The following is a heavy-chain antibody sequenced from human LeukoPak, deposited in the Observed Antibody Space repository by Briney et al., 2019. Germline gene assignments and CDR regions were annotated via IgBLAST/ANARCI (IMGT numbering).Heavy chain of an antibody. CDR2: INPNSGNT. J-gene: IGHJ6*02. CDR1: GYTFTGYY. Sequence: ASVKVSCKTSGYTFTGYYLHWVRQAPGQGLEWMGWINPNSGNTGYAQKFQGRVTMTRNSSISTASMELSSLRSDDTAVYYCARTRLEWLRYGMDVWGQGTTVTVSS. D-gene: IGHD3-3*01. CDR3: ARTRLEWLRYGMDV. V-gene: IGHV1-8*02.